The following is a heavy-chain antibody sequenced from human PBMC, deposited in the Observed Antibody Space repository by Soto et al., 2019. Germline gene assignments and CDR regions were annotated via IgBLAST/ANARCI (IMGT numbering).Heavy chain of an antibody. CDR3: AKVCLYYDFWSARNAFDI. CDR2: ISGSGGST. D-gene: IGHD3-3*01. Sequence: GGSLRLSCAASGFTYSSYAMSWVRQAPGRGLEWVSAISGSGGSTYYADSVKGRFTISRDNSKNTLYLQMNSLRAEDTAVYYCAKVCLYYDFWSARNAFDIWGQGTMVTVSS. J-gene: IGHJ3*02. V-gene: IGHV3-23*01. CDR1: GFTYSSYA.